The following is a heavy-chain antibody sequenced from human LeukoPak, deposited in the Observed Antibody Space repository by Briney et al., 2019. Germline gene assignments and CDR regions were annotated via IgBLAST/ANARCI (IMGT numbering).Heavy chain of an antibody. Sequence: TSETLSLTCAVSGGSISSSSYYWNWIRQPAGKGLEWIGRIYTSGSTNYNPSLKSRVTISVDTSKKQFSLKLSSVTAADTAVYYCAREGEHYDYVWGSYRSAFDYWGQGTLVTVSS. V-gene: IGHV4-61*02. D-gene: IGHD3-16*02. CDR3: AREGEHYDYVWGSYRSAFDY. CDR1: GGSISSSSYY. J-gene: IGHJ4*02. CDR2: IYTSGST.